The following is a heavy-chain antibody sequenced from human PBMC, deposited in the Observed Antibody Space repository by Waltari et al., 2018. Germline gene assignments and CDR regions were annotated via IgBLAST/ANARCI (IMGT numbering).Heavy chain of an antibody. CDR1: GYSISSGYY. V-gene: IGHV4-38-2*01. CDR2: IYHSGST. Sequence: QVQLQESGPGLVKPSETLSLTCAVSGYSISSGYYWGWIRQPPGKGLEWIGSIYHSGSTYYNPSLKSRVTISVDTSKNQFSLKLSSVTAADTAVYYCAGVVVVVAAHSGYYFDYWGQGTLVTVSS. D-gene: IGHD2-15*01. CDR3: AGVVVVVAAHSGYYFDY. J-gene: IGHJ4*02.